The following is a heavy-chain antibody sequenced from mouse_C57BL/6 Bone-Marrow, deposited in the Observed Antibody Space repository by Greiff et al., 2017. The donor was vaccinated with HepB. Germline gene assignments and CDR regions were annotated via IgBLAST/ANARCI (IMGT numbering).Heavy chain of an antibody. D-gene: IGHD1-1*01. V-gene: IGHV1-50*01. CDR2: IDPSDSYT. CDR3: ARHYGSGIYAMDY. Sequence: QVQLQQPGAELVKPGASVKLSCKASGYTFTSYWMQWVKQRPGQGLEWIGEIDPSDSYTNYNQKFKGKATLTVDTSSSTAYMQLSSLTSEDSAVYYCARHYGSGIYAMDYWGQGTSVTVSS. J-gene: IGHJ4*01. CDR1: GYTFTSYW.